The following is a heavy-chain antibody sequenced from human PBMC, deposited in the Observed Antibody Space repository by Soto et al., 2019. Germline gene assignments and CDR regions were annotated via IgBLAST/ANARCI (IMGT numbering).Heavy chain of an antibody. D-gene: IGHD3-16*01. CDR3: ARSRVMITFGGAQLDAFVI. Sequence: QVQLVQSGAEVKKPGASVKVSCKASGYTFTSYGISWVRQAPGQGLEWMGWISAYNGNTNYAQKLQVRATMTTDTSTSTAYMELRSLRADDAAVYYCARSRVMITFGGAQLDAFVIWGQGTMVTVSS. V-gene: IGHV1-18*04. J-gene: IGHJ3*02. CDR1: GYTFTSYG. CDR2: ISAYNGNT.